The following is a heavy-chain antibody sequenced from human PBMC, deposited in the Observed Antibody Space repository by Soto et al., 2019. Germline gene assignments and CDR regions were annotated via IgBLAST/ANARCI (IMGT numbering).Heavy chain of an antibody. CDR3: AREDSIIIPAASDF. CDR1: GFAFNNYG. D-gene: IGHD2-2*01. Sequence: PVGSLRLSCTVSGFAFNNYGINWVRQAPGKGLEWVSSISKSDYTYYSDSVKGRSTISRDNAKNSVSLQMNTLRVEDTAVYYCAREDSIIIPAASDFWGQGTLVTVSS. V-gene: IGHV3-21*01. CDR2: ISKSDYT. J-gene: IGHJ4*02.